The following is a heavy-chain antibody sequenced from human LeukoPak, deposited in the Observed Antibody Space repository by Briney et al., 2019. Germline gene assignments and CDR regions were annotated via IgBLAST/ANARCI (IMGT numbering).Heavy chain of an antibody. V-gene: IGHV4-39*07. CDR3: ARYPLVAGYNWVAYDY. CDR2: IFYSGST. J-gene: IGHJ4*02. CDR1: GGSISSSSSY. Sequence: PSETLSLTCTLSGGSISSSSSYWGWIRQPPGEGLEWHENIFYSGSTYFNPSLKSRVAISVDTSKSQFSLKLNSVTAADTAVYYCARYPLVAGYNWVAYDYWGQGTLVTVSS. D-gene: IGHD5-24*01.